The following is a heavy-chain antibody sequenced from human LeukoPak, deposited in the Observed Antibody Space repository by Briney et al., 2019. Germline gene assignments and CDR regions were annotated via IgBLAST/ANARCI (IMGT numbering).Heavy chain of an antibody. CDR2: IYPGDSDT. Sequence: GESLKISCKGSGYSFTNYWIGWVRQMPGKGLEWMGIIYPGDSDTRYSPSFQGQITISADKSISTAYLQWSSLKASDTAMYYCARRLGYDSSVFDPWGQGTLVTVSS. CDR3: ARRLGYDSSVFDP. V-gene: IGHV5-51*01. J-gene: IGHJ5*02. D-gene: IGHD3-22*01. CDR1: GYSFTNYW.